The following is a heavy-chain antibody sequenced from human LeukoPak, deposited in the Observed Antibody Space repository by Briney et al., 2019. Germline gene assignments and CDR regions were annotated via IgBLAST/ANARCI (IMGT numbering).Heavy chain of an antibody. CDR2: IYYSGST. J-gene: IGHJ5*02. D-gene: IGHD6-19*01. Sequence: SETLSLTCTVSGGSVSSGSYYWSWIRQPPGKGLEWIGYIYYSGSTNYNPSLKSRVTISVDTSKNQFSLKLSSVTAADTAVYYCARVVEQWKKEQGGFDPWRQGTLVTVSS. CDR1: GGSVSSGSYY. V-gene: IGHV4-61*01. CDR3: ARVVEQWKKEQGGFDP.